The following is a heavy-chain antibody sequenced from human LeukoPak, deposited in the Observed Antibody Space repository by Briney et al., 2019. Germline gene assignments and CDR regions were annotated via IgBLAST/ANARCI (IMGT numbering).Heavy chain of an antibody. J-gene: IGHJ4*02. CDR2: INPNSGGT. D-gene: IGHD6-13*01. CDR3: ARDHIAAAGTTFDY. CDR1: GYSFTGYY. Sequence: ASVKVSCKASGYSFTGYYMHWVRQATGQGLEWMGWINPNSGGTNYAQKFQGRVTMTRDTSISTAYMELSRLRSDDTAVYYCARDHIAAAGTTFDYWGQGTLVTVSS. V-gene: IGHV1-2*02.